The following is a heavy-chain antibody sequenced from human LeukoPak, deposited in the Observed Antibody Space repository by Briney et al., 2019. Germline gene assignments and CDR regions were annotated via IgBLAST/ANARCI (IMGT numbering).Heavy chain of an antibody. V-gene: IGHV4-30-4*01. CDR1: GGSISSGDYY. CDR2: IYYSGST. Sequence: SETLSLTCTVSGGSISSGDYYWSWIRQPPGKGLEWIGYIYYSGSTYYNPSLKSRVTISVDTSKNQFSLKLSSVTAADTAVYYCARGDVGDLTGFDYWGQGTLVTVSS. J-gene: IGHJ4*02. D-gene: IGHD2-21*02. CDR3: ARGDVGDLTGFDY.